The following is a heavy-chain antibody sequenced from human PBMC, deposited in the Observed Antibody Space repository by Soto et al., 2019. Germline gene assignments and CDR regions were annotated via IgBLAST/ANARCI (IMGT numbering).Heavy chain of an antibody. CDR3: ARDRRGSIYYYGMDV. Sequence: SETLSLTCTVSGGSISGYYWSWIRQPPGKGLQWIGYIYHSGSTYYNPSLKSRVTISVDRSKNQFSLKLSSVTAADTAVYYCARDRRGSIYYYGMDVWGQGTTVTVSS. D-gene: IGHD3-10*01. V-gene: IGHV4-59*12. CDR2: IYHSGST. J-gene: IGHJ6*02. CDR1: GGSISGYY.